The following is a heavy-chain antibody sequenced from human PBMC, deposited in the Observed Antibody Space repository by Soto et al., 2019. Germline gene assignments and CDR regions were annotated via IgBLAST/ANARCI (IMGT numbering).Heavy chain of an antibody. CDR3: ARAELHNLYYYYAMDV. CDR2: MSPSGGDT. V-gene: IGHV1-2*02. Sequence: ASVKVSCKASGYTFIGNYIQWVRQAPGQGLEWMGWMSPSGGDTKYAQRFQGRVTMTRDTSISTAYMELSSLRSDDTATYYCARAELHNLYYYYAMDVWGQGTMVTVSS. CDR1: GYTFIGNY. D-gene: IGHD3-10*01. J-gene: IGHJ6*02.